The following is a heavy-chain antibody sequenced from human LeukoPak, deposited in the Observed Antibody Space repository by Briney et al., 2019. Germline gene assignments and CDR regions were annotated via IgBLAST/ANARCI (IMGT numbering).Heavy chain of an antibody. V-gene: IGHV4-59*01. CDR1: GGSISSYY. J-gene: IGHJ4*02. Sequence: PSETLSLTCTVSGGSISSYYWSWIRQPPGKGLEWIGYIYYSGSTNYNPSLKSRVTISVDTSKNQFSPKLSSVTAADTAVYYCARWTYGGNSDGIDYWGQGTLVTVSS. CDR2: IYYSGST. D-gene: IGHD4-23*01. CDR3: ARWTYGGNSDGIDY.